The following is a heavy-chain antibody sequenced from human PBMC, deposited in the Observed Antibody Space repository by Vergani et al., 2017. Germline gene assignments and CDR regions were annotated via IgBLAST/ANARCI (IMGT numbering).Heavy chain of an antibody. CDR3: ARDWVEGERYFEV. J-gene: IGHJ4*02. V-gene: IGHV4-61*02. CDR2: IYTSGST. Sequence: QVQLQESGPGLVKPSQTLSLTCTVSGGSISSGSYYWSWIRQPAGKGLEWIGRIYTSGSTNYNPSLKSRVTISVATPKNQFALKLSSVTAADTAVDYCARDWVEGERYFEVWGQGTLVTGSS. D-gene: IGHD3-9*01. CDR1: GGSISSGSYY.